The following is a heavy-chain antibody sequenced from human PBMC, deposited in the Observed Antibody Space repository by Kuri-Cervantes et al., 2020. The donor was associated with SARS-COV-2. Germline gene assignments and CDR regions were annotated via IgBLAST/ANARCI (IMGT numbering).Heavy chain of an antibody. D-gene: IGHD4/OR15-4a*01. V-gene: IGHV3-30*02. CDR3: AKEGANFGMDV. CDR1: GFTFSSYG. J-gene: IGHJ6*02. CDR2: IRYTGSNK. Sequence: GESLKISCAASGFTFSSYGMHWVRQSPGKGLEWVAFIRYTGSNKYYAGSVKGRFAISRDTPKNTLYLQMNSLRAEDTAIYYCAKEGANFGMDVWGQGTTVTVSS.